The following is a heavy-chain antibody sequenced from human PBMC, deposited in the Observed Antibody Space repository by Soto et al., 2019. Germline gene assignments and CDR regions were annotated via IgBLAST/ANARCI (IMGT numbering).Heavy chain of an antibody. Sequence: QVQLVESGGGVVQPGRSLRLSCAASGFTFSSYGMHWVRQAPGKGLEWVAVIWYDGSNKYYADSVKGRFTISRDNSKNTLYLQMNSLRGGDTAVYYCARGGTQECSGGSGYFGGAFDIWGQGTMVAVSS. CDR2: IWYDGSNK. V-gene: IGHV3-33*01. CDR3: ARGGTQECSGGSGYFGGAFDI. CDR1: GFTFSSYG. D-gene: IGHD2-15*01. J-gene: IGHJ3*02.